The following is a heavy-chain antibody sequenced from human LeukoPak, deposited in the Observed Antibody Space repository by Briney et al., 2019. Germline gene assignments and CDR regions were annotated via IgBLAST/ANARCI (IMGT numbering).Heavy chain of an antibody. CDR2: IIPIFGTA. CDR1: GGTFSSNA. Sequence: ASVKVSCKASGGTFSSNAISWVRQAPGQGLEWMGGIIPIFGTANYAQKFQGRVTITTDESTSTAYMELSSLRSEDTAVYYCASHRNVYGDRTGDYYYMDVWGKGTTVTVSS. D-gene: IGHD4-17*01. CDR3: ASHRNVYGDRTGDYYYMDV. J-gene: IGHJ6*03. V-gene: IGHV1-69*05.